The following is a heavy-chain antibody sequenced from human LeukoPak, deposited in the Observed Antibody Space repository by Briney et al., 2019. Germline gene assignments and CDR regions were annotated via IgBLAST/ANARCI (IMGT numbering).Heavy chain of an antibody. Sequence: PSETLSLTCTDSGGSISSYYWSWIRQPPGKGLEWIGYIYYSGSTNYNPSLKSRVTISVDTSKNQFSLKLSSVTAADTAVYYCARGGSRVGATPPHYFDYWGQGTLVTVSS. J-gene: IGHJ4*02. CDR3: ARGGSRVGATPPHYFDY. CDR1: GGSISSYY. D-gene: IGHD1-26*01. V-gene: IGHV4-59*01. CDR2: IYYSGST.